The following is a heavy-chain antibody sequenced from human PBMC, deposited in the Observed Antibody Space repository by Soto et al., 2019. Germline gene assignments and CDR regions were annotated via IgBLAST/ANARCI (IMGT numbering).Heavy chain of an antibody. CDR1: GGTFSSYA. Sequence: QVQLVQSGAEVKKPGSSVKVSCKASGGTFSSYAISWVRQAPGQGLEWMGGIIPIFGTANYAQKFQGRVTITVDESTSTAYMEVSSLRSEDTAVYYCARGKYYYDSSGSTRGWFDPWGQGTLVTVSS. CDR3: ARGKYYYDSSGSTRGWFDP. V-gene: IGHV1-69*01. J-gene: IGHJ5*02. D-gene: IGHD3-22*01. CDR2: IIPIFGTA.